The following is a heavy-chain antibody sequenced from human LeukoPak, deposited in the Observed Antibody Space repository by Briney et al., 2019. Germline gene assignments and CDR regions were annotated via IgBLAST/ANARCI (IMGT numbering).Heavy chain of an antibody. J-gene: IGHJ5*02. V-gene: IGHV1-18*01. CDR3: ARVESAAVAVLPNWFDP. CDR1: GYTFTNYG. D-gene: IGHD6-19*01. Sequence: ASVKVSCKASGYTFTNYGFSWVRQAPGQGLEWMGWIRVRDGKTTYAQRFQGRITVTTDTSTSTAYMELRSLRSDDTAVYYCARVESAAVAVLPNWFDPWGQGTLVTVSS. CDR2: IRVRDGKT.